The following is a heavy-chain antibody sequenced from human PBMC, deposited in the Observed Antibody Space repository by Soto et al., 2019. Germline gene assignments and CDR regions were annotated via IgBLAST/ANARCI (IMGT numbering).Heavy chain of an antibody. CDR3: ARHVDFYYGMDV. J-gene: IGHJ6*02. CDR1: GYNFNNFW. CDR2: IYGGDSDV. V-gene: IGHV5-51*01. D-gene: IGHD2-15*01. Sequence: GESLKISCKGSGYNFNNFWIGWVRQMPGKGLEWMGIIYGGDSDVRYNPSFEGRVIVSLDKSITTAYLQWSRLRASDTAIYYCARHVDFYYGMDVWGQGTTVTAP.